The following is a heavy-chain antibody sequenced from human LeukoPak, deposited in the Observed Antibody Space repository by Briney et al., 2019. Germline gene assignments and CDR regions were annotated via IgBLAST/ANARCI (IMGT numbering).Heavy chain of an antibody. J-gene: IGHJ4*02. CDR2: IYYSGST. CDR1: GGSISSSSYY. D-gene: IGHD6-13*01. CDR3: ARQDSSSWYDTFLPYFDY. Sequence: PSETLSLTCTVSGGSISSSSYYWGWIRQPPGKGLEWTGSIYYSGSTYYNPSLKSRVTISVDTSKNQFSLKLSSVTAADTAVYYCARQDSSSWYDTFLPYFDYWGQGTLVTVSS. V-gene: IGHV4-39*01.